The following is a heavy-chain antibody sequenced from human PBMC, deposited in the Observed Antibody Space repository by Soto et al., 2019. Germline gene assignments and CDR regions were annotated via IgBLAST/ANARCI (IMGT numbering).Heavy chain of an antibody. V-gene: IGHV4-39*01. CDR2: IFYSGST. J-gene: IGHJ5*02. Sequence: QLQLLESGPGLVKASETLSLTCSVSGGSISTSRSYWAWIRQPPGKGLDWLANIFYSGSTFYNPSLVIRDSVSVDTSKNEFSLKLRSVTAADTAVYYCARQPTTGDTDLWFDPWGQGTLVTVSS. D-gene: IGHD2-21*01. CDR3: ARQPTTGDTDLWFDP. CDR1: GGSISTSRSY.